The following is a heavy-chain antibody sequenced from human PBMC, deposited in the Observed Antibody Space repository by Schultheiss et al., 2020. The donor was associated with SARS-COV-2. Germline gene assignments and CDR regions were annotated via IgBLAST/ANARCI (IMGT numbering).Heavy chain of an antibody. D-gene: IGHD2-2*01. CDR2: ISYDGSNK. Sequence: GESLKISCAASGFTFSSYAMHWVRQAPGKGLEWVAVISYDGSNKYYADSVKGRFTISRDNSKNTLYLQMNSLRAEDTAVYYCARDRESTTSCYTGPCYYYYMVVWGKGTTVTVSS. CDR3: ARDRESTTSCYTGPCYYYYMVV. V-gene: IGHV3-30*04. CDR1: GFTFSSYA. J-gene: IGHJ6*03.